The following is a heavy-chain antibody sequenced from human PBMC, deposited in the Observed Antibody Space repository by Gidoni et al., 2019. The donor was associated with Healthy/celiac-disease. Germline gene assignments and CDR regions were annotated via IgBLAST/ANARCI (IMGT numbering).Heavy chain of an antibody. J-gene: IGHJ4*02. CDR3: ARGSAPNFGTTVAHFDY. CDR1: GGSISRGGYY. Sequence: QVQLQESGPGLVKPSQTLSLTCTVSGGSISRGGYYWSWIRQHPGKGLEWIGYIYYSGSTYYNPSLKSRVTISVDTSKNQFSLKLSSVTAADTAVYYCARGSAPNFGTTVAHFDYWGQGTLVTVSS. V-gene: IGHV4-31*03. CDR2: IYYSGST. D-gene: IGHD4-17*01.